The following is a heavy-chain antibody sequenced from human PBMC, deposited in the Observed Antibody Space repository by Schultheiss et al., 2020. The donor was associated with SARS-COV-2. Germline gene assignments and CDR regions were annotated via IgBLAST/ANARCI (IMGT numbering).Heavy chain of an antibody. J-gene: IGHJ5*02. CDR1: GGSFSGYY. CDR2: INHSGST. CDR3: ARGRGPFDP. V-gene: IGHV4-34*01. Sequence: SETLSLTCAVYGGSFSGYYWSWIRQPPGKGLEWIGEINHSGSTNYNPSLKSRVTMSVDTSKNQFSLKLSSVTAADTAVYYCARGRGPFDPWGQGTLVTVSS.